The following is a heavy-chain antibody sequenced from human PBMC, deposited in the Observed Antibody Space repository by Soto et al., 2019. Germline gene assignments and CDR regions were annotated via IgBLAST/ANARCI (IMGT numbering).Heavy chain of an antibody. CDR3: ARDKGYYDFWSGYYLRATHKDYYYYGMDV. Sequence: GGSVRLSCAASGFTFSSYRMHWVRQAPGKGLVWVSRINSDGSSTSYADSVKGRFTISRDNAKNTLYLQMNSLRAEDTAVYYCARDKGYYDFWSGYYLRATHKDYYYYGMDVWGQGTTVTVSS. V-gene: IGHV3-74*01. CDR1: GFTFSSYR. CDR2: INSDGSST. J-gene: IGHJ6*02. D-gene: IGHD3-3*01.